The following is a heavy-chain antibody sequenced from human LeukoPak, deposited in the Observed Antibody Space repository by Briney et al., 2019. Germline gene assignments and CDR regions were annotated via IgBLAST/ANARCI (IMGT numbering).Heavy chain of an antibody. CDR3: AAVPRTYYYDSSGPNFDY. J-gene: IGHJ4*02. CDR1: GFTFTGSA. CDR2: IVVGSGNT. V-gene: IGHV1-58*01. D-gene: IGHD3-22*01. Sequence: GTSVKVSCKASGFTFTGSAVQWVRQARGQRLEWIGWIVVGSGNTNYAQKFQERVTITRDMSTSTAYMELSSLRSEDTAVYYCAAVPRTYYYDSSGPNFDYWGQGTLVTVSS.